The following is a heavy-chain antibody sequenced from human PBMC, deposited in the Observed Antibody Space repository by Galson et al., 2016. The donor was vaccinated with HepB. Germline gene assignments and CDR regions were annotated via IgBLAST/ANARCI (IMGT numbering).Heavy chain of an antibody. CDR1: GGTFSNYA. V-gene: IGHV1-69*13. CDR3: TRAFGGGYTYVYSF. D-gene: IGHD5-18*01. Sequence: SVKVSCKASGGTFSNYAISWVRQAPGQGLEWMGGIIPILGTANYAQKFQGRVTITADESTSTAYTELSSLRSEDTAVYYCTRAFGGGYTYVYSFWGQGTLVTVSS. CDR2: IIPILGTA. J-gene: IGHJ4*02.